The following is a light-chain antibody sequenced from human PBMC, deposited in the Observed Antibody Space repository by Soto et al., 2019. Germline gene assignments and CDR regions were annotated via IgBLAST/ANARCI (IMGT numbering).Light chain of an antibody. J-gene: IGKJ1*01. CDR3: QQANSFPWT. V-gene: IGKV1-12*01. Sequence: DIQMTQSPSSVSASVGDRVTITCRASQGISSWLAWYQHKPGKAPKLLIYGASSLQSGVPSRFSGSGSGTDFTLTISSLQPEDFATYYCQQANSFPWTFGQGTKVEIK. CDR1: QGISSW. CDR2: GAS.